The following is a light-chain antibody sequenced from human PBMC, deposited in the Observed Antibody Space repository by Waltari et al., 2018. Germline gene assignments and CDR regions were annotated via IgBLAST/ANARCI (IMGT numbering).Light chain of an antibody. CDR2: GGS. Sequence: QSALTQPPSASGSPGQSVTISCTGTSSDVGGYNYVSWYQQHPGNAPQLRICGGSKRPSGVPDRFAGSKFGNTASLTGSGLQAEDEADYYCSSYAGSNNFRYVFGTGTKVTVL. CDR3: SSYAGSNNFRYV. V-gene: IGLV2-8*01. J-gene: IGLJ1*01. CDR1: SSDVGGYNY.